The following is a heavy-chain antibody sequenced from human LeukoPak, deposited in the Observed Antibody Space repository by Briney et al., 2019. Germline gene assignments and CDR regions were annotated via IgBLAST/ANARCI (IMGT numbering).Heavy chain of an antibody. J-gene: IGHJ6*03. V-gene: IGHV3-30*03. CDR2: ISYDGSNE. CDR3: ARAHLSSASTDYMDV. CDR1: RFIFSSFG. Sequence: PGGSLRLSCAASRFIFSSFGMHRVRPAPGKGLEWVAIISYDGSNEYHAESVKGRFTISRDKSKNTLYLQMNSVRVEDTAVYYCARAHLSSASTDYMDVWGKGTTVTVSS. D-gene: IGHD6-6*01.